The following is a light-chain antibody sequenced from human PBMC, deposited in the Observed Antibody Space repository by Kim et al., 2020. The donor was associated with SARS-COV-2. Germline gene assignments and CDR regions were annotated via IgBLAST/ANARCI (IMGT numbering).Light chain of an antibody. CDR2: GAS. CDR3: LKHNTYPFT. V-gene: IGKV1-17*01. Sequence: ASVGDRVTITCRASQDISNDLGWYQQNPGRAPKRLIYGASSLQSGVPSRFSGSGSGTEFTLTISSLQPEDFATYFCLKHNTYPFTFGQGTRLEIK. CDR1: QDISND. J-gene: IGKJ5*01.